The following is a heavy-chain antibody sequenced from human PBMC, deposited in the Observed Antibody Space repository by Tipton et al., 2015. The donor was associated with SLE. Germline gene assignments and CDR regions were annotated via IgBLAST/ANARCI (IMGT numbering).Heavy chain of an antibody. D-gene: IGHD3-16*02. V-gene: IGHV1-18*01. CDR2: ISVHNDNP. CDR1: GYSFTSYG. J-gene: IGHJ4*02. Sequence: QVQLVQSGAEVKKPGASVKVSCKASGYSFTSYGISWVRQAPGQGLEWMGWISVHNDNPNYAQKLQGRVTMTTDTSTTTAYMELRSLRSDDTAVYFCARVDLYDNLRGSYHLPAEGVIDYWGQGTLVTVSS. CDR3: ARVDLYDNLRGSYHLPAEGVIDY.